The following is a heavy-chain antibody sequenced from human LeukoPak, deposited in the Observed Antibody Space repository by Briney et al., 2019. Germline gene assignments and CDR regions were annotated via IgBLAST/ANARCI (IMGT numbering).Heavy chain of an antibody. Sequence: PGGSLRLSCVTSGFTFSDTWMSWVRQAPGKGLEWVGRIKRKVDDETKNYAAPVRGRFTISRDDSKNTVYLKVDSLRTEDTAVYYCTADTFESSRYSHDYWGQGTLVTVSS. CDR3: TADTFESSRYSHDY. CDR2: IKRKVDDETK. CDR1: GFTFSDTW. J-gene: IGHJ4*02. D-gene: IGHD3-22*01. V-gene: IGHV3-15*01.